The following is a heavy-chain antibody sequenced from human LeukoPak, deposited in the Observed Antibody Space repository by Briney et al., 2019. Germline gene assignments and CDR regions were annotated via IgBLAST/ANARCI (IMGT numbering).Heavy chain of an antibody. V-gene: IGHV1-46*01. CDR2: INPSGGST. CDR1: GYTFTSYY. Sequence: ASVKVSCKASGYTFTSYYMHWVRQAPGQGLEWMGIINPSGGSTSYAQKFQGRVTMTRDTSTSTVYMELSSLRSEDTAVYYCASLYYDYVWGRYRYEDAFDIWGQGTMVTVSS. J-gene: IGHJ3*02. D-gene: IGHD3-16*02. CDR3: ASLYYDYVWGRYRYEDAFDI.